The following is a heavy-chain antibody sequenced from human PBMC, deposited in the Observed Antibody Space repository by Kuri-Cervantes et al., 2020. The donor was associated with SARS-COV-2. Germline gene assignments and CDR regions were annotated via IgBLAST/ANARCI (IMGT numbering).Heavy chain of an antibody. V-gene: IGHV3-53*01. CDR1: GFTVSSNY. CDR3: ARGGPDYDFWSGYYPTSGWFDP. D-gene: IGHD3-3*01. J-gene: IGHJ5*02. Sequence: GESLKISCAASGFTVSSNYMSWVRQAPGKGLEWVSVIYSGGSTYYADSVKGRFTISRDNAKNSLYLQMNSLRAEDTAVYYCARGGPDYDFWSGYYPTSGWFDPWGQGTLVTVSS. CDR2: IYSGGST.